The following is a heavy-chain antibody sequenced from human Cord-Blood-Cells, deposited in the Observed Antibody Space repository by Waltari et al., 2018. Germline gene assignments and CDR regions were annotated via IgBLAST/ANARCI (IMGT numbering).Heavy chain of an antibody. CDR2: IIPILGIA. CDR1: GGTFSSYA. V-gene: IGHV1-69*10. D-gene: IGHD2-15*01. J-gene: IGHJ4*02. CDR3: ARGYCSGGSCYFDY. Sequence: QVQLVQSGAEVKKPGSAVKVSCTASGGTFSSYAIRWVRQSPGQGREWMGVIIPILGIANYAQKFQGRVTITADKSTSTAYMELSSLRSEDTAVYYCARGYCSGGSCYFDYWGQGTLVTVSS.